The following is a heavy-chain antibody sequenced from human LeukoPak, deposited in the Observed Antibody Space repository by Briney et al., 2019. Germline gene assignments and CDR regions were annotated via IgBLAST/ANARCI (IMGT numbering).Heavy chain of an antibody. CDR2: INPNSGGT. D-gene: IGHD2-2*01. CDR1: GYTFTGYY. J-gene: IGHJ5*02. Sequence: ASVKVSCTASGYTFTGYYMHWVRQAPGQGLEWMGWINPNSGGTNYAQKFQGWVTMTRDTSISTAYMELSRLRSDDTAVYYCARGQLLSGNLRWFDPWGQGTLVTVSS. CDR3: ARGQLLSGNLRWFDP. V-gene: IGHV1-2*04.